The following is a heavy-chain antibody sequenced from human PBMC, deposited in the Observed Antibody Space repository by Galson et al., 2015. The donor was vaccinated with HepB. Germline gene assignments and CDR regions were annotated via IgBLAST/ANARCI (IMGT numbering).Heavy chain of an antibody. CDR3: AKAAGGWEVWNYYGLGA. CDR2: ISYDGSHK. D-gene: IGHD3-10*01. V-gene: IGHV3-30*18. J-gene: IGHJ6*02. Sequence: SLRLSCATSRFNFNNYAMHWARQAPGKGLEWVAVISYDGSHKLYADSVKGRFSISRDNSKNTAYLQMNSLRVEDTAMYFCAKAAGGWEVWNYYGLGAWGQGTTVTVSS. CDR1: RFNFNNYA.